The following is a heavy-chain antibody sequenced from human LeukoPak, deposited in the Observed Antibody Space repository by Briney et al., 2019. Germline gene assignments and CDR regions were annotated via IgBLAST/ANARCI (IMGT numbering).Heavy chain of an antibody. CDR2: IGTAGDT. CDR1: GFTFSSYD. CDR3: ARGGSRRRYNWFDP. J-gene: IGHJ5*02. V-gene: IGHV3-13*01. Sequence: GGSLRLSCAASGFTFSSYDMHWVRQATGKGLEWVSAIGTAGDTYYPGSVKGRFTVSRENAKNSLYLQMNSLRAGDTAVYYCARGGSRRRYNWFDPWGQGTLVTVS.